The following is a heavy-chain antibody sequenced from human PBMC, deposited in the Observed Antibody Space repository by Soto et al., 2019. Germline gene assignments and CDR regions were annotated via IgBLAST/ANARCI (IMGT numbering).Heavy chain of an antibody. CDR2: VFYTGNA. CDR1: GVSMSSGDYC. CDR3: ARGIAIMDAPDKHYFDS. Sequence: PSLTCAAAGVSMSSGDYCWSGIRQPPGKGLEWIGYVFYTGNANENPSLKSRVTISVDTSKNQFSLKLRSVTAADTALYYCARGIAIMDAPDKHYFDSWGQGSLVTVSS. D-gene: IGHD2-2*01. J-gene: IGHJ4*02. V-gene: IGHV4-30-4*01.